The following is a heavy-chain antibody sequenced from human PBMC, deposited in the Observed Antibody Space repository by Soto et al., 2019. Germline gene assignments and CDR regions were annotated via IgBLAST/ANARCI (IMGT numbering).Heavy chain of an antibody. D-gene: IGHD3-22*01. CDR3: ARDNYDSSGYYSADY. J-gene: IGHJ4*02. CDR2: ISSTSITI. Sequence: GGSLRLSCAASGFTFSSYSMSWVRQAPGKGLEWVSYISSTSITIYYADSVRGRFTISRDNAKKSLYMQMNSLRDEDTAVYYCARDNYDSSGYYSADYWGQGTLVTVSS. CDR1: GFTFSSYS. V-gene: IGHV3-48*02.